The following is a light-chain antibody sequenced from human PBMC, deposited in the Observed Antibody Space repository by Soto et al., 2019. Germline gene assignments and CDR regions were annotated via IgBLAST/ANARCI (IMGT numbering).Light chain of an antibody. V-gene: IGLV2-14*01. CDR3: TSYTTSSIVV. Sequence: QSVLTQPASVSGSPGQSISISCTGTSRDVGGYNYVSWFQQHPGKDPKLMIYEVSNRPSGVSNRFSGSKSGNTASLTISGLQAEDEADYYCTSYTTSSIVVVGGGTQLTVL. CDR2: EVS. CDR1: SRDVGGYNY. J-gene: IGLJ2*01.